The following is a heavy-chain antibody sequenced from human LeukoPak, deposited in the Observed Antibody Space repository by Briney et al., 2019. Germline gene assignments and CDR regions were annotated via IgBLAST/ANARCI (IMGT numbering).Heavy chain of an antibody. D-gene: IGHD3-3*01. V-gene: IGHV4-34*01. CDR2: INHSGST. CDR3: ARGRKTIFGVVTRNGMDV. CDR1: GGSFSGYY. Sequence: SETLSLTCAVYGGSFSGYYWSWIRQPPGKGLEWIGEINHSGSTNYNPSLKNRVTISVDTSKNQFSLKLSSVTAADTAVYYCARGRKTIFGVVTRNGMDVWGQGTTVTVSS. J-gene: IGHJ6*02.